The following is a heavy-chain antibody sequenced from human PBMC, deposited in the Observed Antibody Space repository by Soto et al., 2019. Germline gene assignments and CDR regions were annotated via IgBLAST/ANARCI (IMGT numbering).Heavy chain of an antibody. CDR3: ARDRVVYSGYDSIRFGYYYGMDV. J-gene: IGHJ6*02. CDR1: GFPFSSYS. D-gene: IGHD5-12*01. CDR2: ISSSSSYI. Sequence: PGGSLRLSCAASGFPFSSYSMNWVRQAPGKGLEWVSSISSSSSYIYYADSVKGRFTISRDNAKNSLYLQMNSLRAEDTAVYYCARDRVVYSGYDSIRFGYYYGMDVWGQGTTVTVSS. V-gene: IGHV3-21*01.